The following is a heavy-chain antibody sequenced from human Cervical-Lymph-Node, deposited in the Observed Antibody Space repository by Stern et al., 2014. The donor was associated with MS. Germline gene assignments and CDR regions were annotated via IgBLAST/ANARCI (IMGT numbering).Heavy chain of an antibody. D-gene: IGHD3/OR15-3a*01. CDR1: GFTVSSNY. V-gene: IGHV3-66*02. J-gene: IGHJ3*02. Sequence: EMQLVESGGGLVQPGGSLRLSCAASGFTVSSNYMSWVRQAPGKGPEWVSVICSGGSTDYADAVKGRFTISRDNSKNTLYLQMNSLRAEDTAVYYCASLILGWGAFDIWGQGTMVTVSS. CDR2: ICSGGST. CDR3: ASLILGWGAFDI.